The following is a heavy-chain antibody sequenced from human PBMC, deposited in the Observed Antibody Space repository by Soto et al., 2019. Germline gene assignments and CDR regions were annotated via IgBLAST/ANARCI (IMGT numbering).Heavy chain of an antibody. CDR3: ARRLVVPAAIHPTYGMDV. Sequence: SVKVSCKASGGTFSSYAISWVRQAPGQGLEWMGGIIPIFGTANYAQKFQGRVTITADESTSTAYMELSSLRSEDTAVYYCARRLVVPAAIHPTYGMDVWGQGTTVTVSS. V-gene: IGHV1-69*13. J-gene: IGHJ6*02. D-gene: IGHD2-2*01. CDR1: GGTFSSYA. CDR2: IIPIFGTA.